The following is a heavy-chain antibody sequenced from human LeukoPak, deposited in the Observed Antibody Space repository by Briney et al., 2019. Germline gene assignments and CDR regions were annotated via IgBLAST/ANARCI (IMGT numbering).Heavy chain of an antibody. CDR1: GGSISNSY. V-gene: IGHV4-4*07. CDR2: IYTSGST. CDR3: ARPRSTSGWDGDFDY. D-gene: IGHD6-19*01. Sequence: SETLSLTCTVSGGSISNSYWSWIRHPAAKGLEWIGRIYTSGSTNYNPSLKSRVTMSVDTSKNQFSLNLSSVTAADTAVYYCARPRSTSGWDGDFDYWGQGTLVTVSS. J-gene: IGHJ4*02.